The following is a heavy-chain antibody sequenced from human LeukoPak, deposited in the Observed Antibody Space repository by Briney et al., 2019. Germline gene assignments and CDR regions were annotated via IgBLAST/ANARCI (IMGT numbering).Heavy chain of an antibody. Sequence: PGGSLRLSCAASGFTFSSYGMHWVRQAPGKGLEWVAIIWYDGSNKYYADSVKGRFTISRDNSKNTLYLQMNSLRAEDTAVYYCARDLATINYAFDIWGQGTMVTVSS. V-gene: IGHV3-33*01. CDR2: IWYDGSNK. D-gene: IGHD5-24*01. J-gene: IGHJ3*02. CDR1: GFTFSSYG. CDR3: ARDLATINYAFDI.